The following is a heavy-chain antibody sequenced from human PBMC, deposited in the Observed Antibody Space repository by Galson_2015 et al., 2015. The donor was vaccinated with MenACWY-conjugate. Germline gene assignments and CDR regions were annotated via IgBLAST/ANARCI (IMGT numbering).Heavy chain of an antibody. V-gene: IGHV4-4*02. CDR1: GGSISSSNW. J-gene: IGHJ4*02. CDR3: ARYSSDYYFDA. D-gene: IGHD6-19*01. Sequence: ETLSLTCAVSGGSISSSNWRSWVRPPPGQGLEWIGEISLSGSTNYNPSLKSRVTISVNKSKNQFSLKLSSVTAADTAVYYCARYSSDYYFDAWGQGALVTVSS. CDR2: ISLSGST.